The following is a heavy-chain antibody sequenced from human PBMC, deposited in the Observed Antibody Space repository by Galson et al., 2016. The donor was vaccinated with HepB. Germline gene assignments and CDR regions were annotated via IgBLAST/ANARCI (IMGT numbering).Heavy chain of an antibody. CDR1: GGSISSGGHS. CDR3: ARGYYNILTGSRYFDL. D-gene: IGHD3-9*01. CDR2: IYHRGAN. V-gene: IGHV4-30-2*01. J-gene: IGHJ2*01. Sequence: TLSLTCSVSGGSISSGGHSWGWIRQPPGKSLEWIGHIYHRGANYYNPSLKSRVTISLDGSKNQLSLMLTSVTAADTAVYYCARGYYNILTGSRYFDLWGRGTLVTFSS.